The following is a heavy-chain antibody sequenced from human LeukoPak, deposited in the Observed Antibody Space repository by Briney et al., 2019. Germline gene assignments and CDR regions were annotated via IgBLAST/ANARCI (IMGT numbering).Heavy chain of an antibody. CDR3: AREGYSSSWLPWY. J-gene: IGHJ4*02. Sequence: ASVKVSCKASGYTFTGYYMHWVRQAPGQGLEWMGGIIPIFGTANYAQKFQGRVTITADKSTSTAYMELSSLRSEDTAVYYCAREGYSSSWLPWYWGQGTLVTVSS. D-gene: IGHD6-13*01. CDR1: GYTFTGYY. V-gene: IGHV1-69*06. CDR2: IIPIFGTA.